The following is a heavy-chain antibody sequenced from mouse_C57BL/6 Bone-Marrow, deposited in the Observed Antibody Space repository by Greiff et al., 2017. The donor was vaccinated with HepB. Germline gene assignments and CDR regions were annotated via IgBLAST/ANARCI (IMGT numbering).Heavy chain of an antibody. CDR2: IYPRSGNT. CDR3: ARYYCSSYYYAMYY. V-gene: IGHV1-81*01. Sequence: QVQLKESGAELARPGASVKLSCKASGYTFTSYGISWVKQRAGQGLEWIGEIYPRSGNTYYNEKFKGKATLTADKSSSTAYMELRILTSEDSAFYFCARYYCSSYYYAMYYWGQGTSVTVSS. D-gene: IGHD1-1*01. CDR1: GYTFTSYG. J-gene: IGHJ4*01.